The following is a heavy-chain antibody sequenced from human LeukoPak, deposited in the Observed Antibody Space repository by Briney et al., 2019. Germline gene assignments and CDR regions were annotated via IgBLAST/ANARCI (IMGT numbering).Heavy chain of an antibody. CDR2: INPSGGST. J-gene: IGHJ3*02. V-gene: IGHV1-46*01. CDR3: ARDQAPYYDFWSGYLSDAFDI. D-gene: IGHD3-3*01. CDR1: GYTFTSYY. Sequence: ASVKVSCKASGYTFTSYYMHRVRQAPGQGLEWMGIINPSGGSTSYAQKFQGRVTMTRDTSTSTVYMELSSLRSEDTAVYYCARDQAPYYDFWSGYLSDAFDIWGQGTMVTVSS.